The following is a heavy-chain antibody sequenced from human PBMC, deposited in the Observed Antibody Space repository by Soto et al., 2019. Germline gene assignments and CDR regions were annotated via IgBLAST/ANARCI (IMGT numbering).Heavy chain of an antibody. CDR3: AKGAAARPKGYYYYYMDV. J-gene: IGHJ6*03. CDR2: ISWNSGSI. D-gene: IGHD6-13*01. Sequence: SLRLSCAASGFTFDDYAMHWVRQAPGKGLEWVSGISWNSGSIGYADSVKGRFTISRDNAKNSLYLQMNSLRAEDTALYYCAKGAAARPKGYYYYYMDVWGKGTTVTVSS. CDR1: GFTFDDYA. V-gene: IGHV3-9*01.